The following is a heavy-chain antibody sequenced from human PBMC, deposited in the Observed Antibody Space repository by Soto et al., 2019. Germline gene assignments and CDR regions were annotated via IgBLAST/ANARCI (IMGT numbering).Heavy chain of an antibody. D-gene: IGHD3-3*02. J-gene: IGHJ4*02. CDR3: ARGISREYYFAY. Sequence: PSETLSLTCTVSGGSISSYYWSWIRQPPGKGLEWIGYIYYSGSTNYNPSLKSRVTISVDTSKNQFSLKLSSVTAADTAVYYCARGISREYYFAYWGQGTLVTVSS. V-gene: IGHV4-59*01. CDR1: GGSISSYY. CDR2: IYYSGST.